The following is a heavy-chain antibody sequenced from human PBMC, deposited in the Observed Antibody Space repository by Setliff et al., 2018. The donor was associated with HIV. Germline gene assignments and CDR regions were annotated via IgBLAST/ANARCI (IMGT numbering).Heavy chain of an antibody. CDR1: SGFPFSNYW. Sequence: SETLSLRLSCAASGFPFSNYWMGWVRQPPGKGLEWIGSIYPSGRTYYNPSLKSRVTISVDTSKNHFSLKLRSVTAADTAMYYCARHRVRDSWRGLGGTFDYWGQGTRVTVSS. J-gene: IGHJ4*02. V-gene: IGHV4-39*01. CDR3: ARHRVRDSWRGLGGTFDY. CDR2: IYPSGRT. D-gene: IGHD3-3*01.